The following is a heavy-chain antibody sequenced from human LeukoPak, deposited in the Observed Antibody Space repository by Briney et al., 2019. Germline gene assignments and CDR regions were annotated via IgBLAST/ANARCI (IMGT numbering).Heavy chain of an antibody. Sequence: SETLSLTCTVSGYSISSGYLWGWIRQPPGKGLEWIGSIDGSGTSYYNPSLKSRVTISVDTSRNQFSLKMTSVTAADTAVYYCARDSVYDSSGYYPDYWGQGTLVTVSS. J-gene: IGHJ4*02. V-gene: IGHV4-38-2*02. CDR3: ARDSVYDSSGYYPDY. D-gene: IGHD3-22*01. CDR1: GYSISSGYL. CDR2: IDGSGTS.